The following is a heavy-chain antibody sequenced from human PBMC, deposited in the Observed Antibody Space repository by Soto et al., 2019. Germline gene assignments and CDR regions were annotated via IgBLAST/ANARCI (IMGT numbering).Heavy chain of an antibody. D-gene: IGHD3-3*01. CDR3: ARTLITIFGVVNYYYGMDV. Sequence: SVKVSCKASGGTFSSYAISWVRQAPGQGLEWMGGIIPIFGTANYAQKFQGRVTITAYESTSTAYMELSSLRSEDTAVYYCARTLITIFGVVNYYYGMDVWGQGTTVTVSS. V-gene: IGHV1-69*13. J-gene: IGHJ6*02. CDR1: GGTFSSYA. CDR2: IIPIFGTA.